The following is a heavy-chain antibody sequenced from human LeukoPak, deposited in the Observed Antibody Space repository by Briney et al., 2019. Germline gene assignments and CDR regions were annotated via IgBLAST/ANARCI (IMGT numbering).Heavy chain of an antibody. CDR3: ARLRRDSSGYYLDY. Sequence: SETLSLTCTVSGGSISSYYWSWIRQPPGKGLEWIGYIYTSGSTNYNPSLESRVTISVDTSKNQFSLKLSSVTAADTAVYYCARLRRDSSGYYLDYWAREPWSPSPQ. CDR1: GGSISSYY. CDR2: IYTSGST. V-gene: IGHV4-4*09. J-gene: IGHJ4*02. D-gene: IGHD3-22*01.